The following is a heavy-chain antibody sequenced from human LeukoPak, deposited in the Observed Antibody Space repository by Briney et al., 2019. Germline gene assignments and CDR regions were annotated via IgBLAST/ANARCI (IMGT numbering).Heavy chain of an antibody. V-gene: IGHV4-39*01. CDR2: IYYSGST. CDR3: ARPITGTPKGIAFDI. Sequence: SETLSLTCTVSGGSISSSSYYWGWIRQPPGKGLEWIGSIYYSGSTYYNPSLKSRVTISVDTSKNQFSLKLSSVTAADTAVYYCARPITGTPKGIAFDIWGQGTMVTVSS. D-gene: IGHD1-20*01. J-gene: IGHJ3*02. CDR1: GGSISSSSYY.